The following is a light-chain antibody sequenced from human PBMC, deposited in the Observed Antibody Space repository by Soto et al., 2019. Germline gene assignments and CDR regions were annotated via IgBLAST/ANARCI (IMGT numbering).Light chain of an antibody. CDR1: QSVSSN. Sequence: EIVMTQSPATLSVSPGERATLSCRASQSVSSNLAWYQQKPGQAPRLLIYGASTRATGIPARFSGSGSGTEFTLTISTLQSDDFGVYYCQQYNNWPPMYTFGQGTKLEIK. J-gene: IGKJ2*01. CDR2: GAS. V-gene: IGKV3-15*01. CDR3: QQYNNWPPMYT.